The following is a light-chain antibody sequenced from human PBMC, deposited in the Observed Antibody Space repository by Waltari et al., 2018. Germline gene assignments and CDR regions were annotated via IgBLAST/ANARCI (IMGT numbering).Light chain of an antibody. CDR2: DAS. Sequence: EIVLTQSPATLSLSPGERATLSCWASQNIGRHLAWYQQRPGQAPSLVIYDASNRATGIPARFSGSGSGTDFTLTISSLEPEDFAVYDCQQRSTWPLTFGGGTKVDIK. CDR1: QNIGRH. CDR3: QQRSTWPLT. J-gene: IGKJ4*01. V-gene: IGKV3-11*01.